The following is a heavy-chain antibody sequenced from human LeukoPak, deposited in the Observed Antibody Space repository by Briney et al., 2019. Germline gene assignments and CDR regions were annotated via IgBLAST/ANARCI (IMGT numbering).Heavy chain of an antibody. CDR2: FDPEDGET. D-gene: IGHD5-18*01. CDR3: ATEGGRYSYGYGTFDP. J-gene: IGHJ5*02. CDR1: GYTLTELS. Sequence: ASVKVSCKVSGYTLTELSMHWVRQAPGKGLEWMGGFDPEDGETIYAQKFQGRVTMTEGTSTDTAYMELSSLRSEDTAVYYCATEGGRYSYGYGTFDPWGQGTLVTVSP. V-gene: IGHV1-24*01.